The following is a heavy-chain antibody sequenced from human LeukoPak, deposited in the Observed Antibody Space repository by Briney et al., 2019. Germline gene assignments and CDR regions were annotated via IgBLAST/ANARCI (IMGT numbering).Heavy chain of an antibody. V-gene: IGHV4-59*01. J-gene: IGHJ6*02. CDR1: GGSISSYY. D-gene: IGHD3-22*01. CDR3: ARIGYYYDSSGSYYGMDV. Sequence: SETLSLTCTVSGGSISSYYWSWIRQPPGKGLEWIGYIYYSGSTNYNPFLKSRVTISVDTSKNQFSLKLSFVTAADTAVYYCARIGYYYDSSGSYYGMDVWGQGTTVTVSS. CDR2: IYYSGST.